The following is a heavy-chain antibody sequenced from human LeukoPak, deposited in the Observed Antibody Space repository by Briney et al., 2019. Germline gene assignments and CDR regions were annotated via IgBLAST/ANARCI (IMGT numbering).Heavy chain of an antibody. CDR1: GFTFSKYW. CDR3: AKEAGGSNNAEGDGFDS. V-gene: IGHV3-7*01. J-gene: IGHJ5*01. CDR2: INKDESGK. Sequence: GGSLRLSCTVSGFTFSKYWKSWIRHAPGEGVEGVANINKDESGKNYVEPVEGQFTIFRDNAKKSVYLQMNSLRVEETSIYYCAKEAGGSNNAEGDGFDSWGPGILVTVSS. D-gene: IGHD4-4*01.